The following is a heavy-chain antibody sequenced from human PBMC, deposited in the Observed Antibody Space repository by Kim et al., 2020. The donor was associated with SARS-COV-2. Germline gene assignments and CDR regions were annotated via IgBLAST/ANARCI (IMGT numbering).Heavy chain of an antibody. CDR3: AKDKGGEDTAMPHYGMDV. D-gene: IGHD5-18*01. CDR1: GFTFSSYA. CDR2: ISGSGGST. J-gene: IGHJ6*02. V-gene: IGHV3-23*01. Sequence: GGSLRLSCAASGFTFSSYAMSWVRQAPGKGLEWVSAISGSGGSTYYADSVKGRFTISRDNSKNTLYLQMNSLRAEDTAVYYCAKDKGGEDTAMPHYGMDVWGQGTTVTVSS.